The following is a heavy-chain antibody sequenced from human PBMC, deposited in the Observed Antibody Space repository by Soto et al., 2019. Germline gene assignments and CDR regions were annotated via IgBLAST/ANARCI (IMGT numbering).Heavy chain of an antibody. J-gene: IGHJ6*02. V-gene: IGHV3-30*18. D-gene: IGHD5-18*01. CDR3: AKDRTAKVTNPSYYYYGMDV. CDR1: GFTFSSYG. CDR2: ISYDGSNK. Sequence: GGSLRLSCAASGFTFSSYGMHWVRQAPGKGLEWVAVISYDGSNKYYADSVKGRFTISRDNSKNTLYLQMNSLRAEDTAVYYCAKDRTAKVTNPSYYYYGMDVWGQGTTVTVSS.